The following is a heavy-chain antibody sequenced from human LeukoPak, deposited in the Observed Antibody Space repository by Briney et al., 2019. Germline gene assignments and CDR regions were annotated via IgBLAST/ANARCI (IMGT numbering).Heavy chain of an antibody. J-gene: IGHJ4*02. V-gene: IGHV4-4*07. CDR3: ARENSGSYREFDY. CDR2: IYTSGST. D-gene: IGHD1-26*01. Sequence: SETLSLTGTGSGGSISSYYWSWLRQAAGKGLEWIGRIYTSGSTNYNASLKSRVSMSVDTSKNQFSLKLSSVTAADTAVFYCARENSGSYREFDYWGQGTLVTVSS. CDR1: GGSISSYY.